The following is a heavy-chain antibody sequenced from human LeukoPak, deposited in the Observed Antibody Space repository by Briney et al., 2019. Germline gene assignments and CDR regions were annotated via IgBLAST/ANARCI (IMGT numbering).Heavy chain of an antibody. CDR3: ARDLMQQLDYNWFDP. J-gene: IGHJ5*02. CDR1: GGTFSSYA. Sequence: GSSVKVSCKASGGTFSSYAISWVRQAPGQGLEWMGGIIPIFGTANYAQKFQGRVTITADKSTSTAYMELSSLRSEDTAVYYCARDLMQQLDYNWFDPWGQGTLVTVSS. V-gene: IGHV1-69*06. D-gene: IGHD6-13*01. CDR2: IIPIFGTA.